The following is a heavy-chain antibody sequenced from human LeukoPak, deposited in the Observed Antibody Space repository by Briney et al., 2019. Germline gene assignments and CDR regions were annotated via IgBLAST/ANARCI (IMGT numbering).Heavy chain of an antibody. CDR2: IYSSGST. CDR3: ASADSGTYRQFNY. CDR1: GGSITSSY. Sequence: SETLSLTCTVSGGSITSSYWSWIRQPPGKGLEWIGYIYSSGSTNYNPSLKSRVTISVDTSKKQLSLKLSSVTAADTAVYYCASADSGTYRQFNYWGQGTLVTVSS. V-gene: IGHV4-59*01. D-gene: IGHD1-26*01. J-gene: IGHJ4*02.